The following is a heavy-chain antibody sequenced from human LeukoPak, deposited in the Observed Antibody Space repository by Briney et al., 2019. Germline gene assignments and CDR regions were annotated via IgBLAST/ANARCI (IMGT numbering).Heavy chain of an antibody. J-gene: IGHJ4*02. CDR2: IYYSGST. CDR3: ARVHLYSSSWYGIDY. Sequence: SETECLTCTVSGGSISSYYWSWIRQPPGKGLEWIGYIYYSGSTNYNPSLKSRVTMSVDTSKNQFSLKLSSVTAADTALYYCARVHLYSSSWYGIDYSGQGTLVTVSS. D-gene: IGHD6-13*01. CDR1: GGSISSYY. V-gene: IGHV4-59*01.